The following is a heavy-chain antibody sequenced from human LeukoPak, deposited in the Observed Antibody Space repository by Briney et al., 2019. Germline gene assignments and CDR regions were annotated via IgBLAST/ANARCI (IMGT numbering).Heavy chain of an antibody. D-gene: IGHD3-9*01. Sequence: ASVKVSCKASGYTFTSYDINWVRQATGQGLEWMGWMNPNSGSTGYAQKFQGRVTITADKSTSTAYMELSSLRSEDTAVYYCARPGYTGGAFDYWGQGTLVTVSS. CDR2: MNPNSGST. CDR1: GYTFTSYD. CDR3: ARPGYTGGAFDY. V-gene: IGHV1-8*03. J-gene: IGHJ4*02.